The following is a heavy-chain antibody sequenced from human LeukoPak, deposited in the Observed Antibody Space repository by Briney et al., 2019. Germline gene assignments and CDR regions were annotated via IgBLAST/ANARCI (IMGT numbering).Heavy chain of an antibody. CDR1: GFTFDDYG. J-gene: IGHJ5*02. CDR2: INWNGGST. V-gene: IGHV3-20*01. CDR3: ARERHYGDYVGWFDP. Sequence: GGFLRLSCAASGFTFDDYGMSWVRQAPGKGLEWVSGINWNGGSTGYADSVKGRFTISRDNVKNSLYLQTNSLRAEDTALYHCARERHYGDYVGWFDPWGQGTLVTVSS. D-gene: IGHD4-17*01.